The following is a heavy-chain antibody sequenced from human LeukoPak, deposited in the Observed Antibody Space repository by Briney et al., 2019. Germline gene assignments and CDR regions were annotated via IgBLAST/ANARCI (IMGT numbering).Heavy chain of an antibody. J-gene: IGHJ6*02. CDR3: ARDVRYCSSTSCHYYYYYGMDV. V-gene: IGHV4-59*01. Sequence: SETLSLTCTVSGGSIGSYYWCWIRQPPGKELEWIGYMYYSGSTNYNPSLKSRVTISVDTSKNQFSLKLSSVTAADTAVYYCARDVRYCSSTSCHYYYYYGMDVWGQGTTVTVSS. CDR2: MYYSGST. D-gene: IGHD2-2*01. CDR1: GGSIGSYY.